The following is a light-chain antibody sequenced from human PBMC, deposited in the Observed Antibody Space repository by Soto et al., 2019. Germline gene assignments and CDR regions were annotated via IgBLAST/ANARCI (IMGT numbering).Light chain of an antibody. CDR2: AAS. CDR1: QGIRNY. V-gene: IGKV1-27*01. Sequence: DIQMTQSPSSLSASVGDRVTITCRASQGIRNYLAWYQQKPGKVPKLLIYAASTLQSGVPSRFSGSGSGTDFTLTISCLQSEDFATYYCQQYYSFPRTFGQGTKVDIK. CDR3: QQYYSFPRT. J-gene: IGKJ1*01.